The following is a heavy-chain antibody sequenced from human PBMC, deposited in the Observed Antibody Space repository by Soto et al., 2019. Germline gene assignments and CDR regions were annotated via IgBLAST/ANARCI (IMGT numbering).Heavy chain of an antibody. J-gene: IGHJ4*02. D-gene: IGHD6-19*01. V-gene: IGHV4-61*01. Sequence: SETLSLTCTVSGGSVSSGSYYWSWIRQPPGKGLEWIGYIYYSGSTNYNPSLKSRVTISVDTSKNQFSLKLSSVTAADTAVYYCARVSSGWYYFDYWGQGTLVTVSS. CDR2: IYYSGST. CDR1: GGSVSSGSYY. CDR3: ARVSSGWYYFDY.